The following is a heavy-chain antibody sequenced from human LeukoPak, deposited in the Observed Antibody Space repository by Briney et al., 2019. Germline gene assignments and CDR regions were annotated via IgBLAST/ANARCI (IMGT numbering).Heavy chain of an antibody. D-gene: IGHD5-18*01. Sequence: SETLSLTCTVSGGSISSYYWSWIRQPPGKRLERIGSLYCSGSPSYNPSLKSRVTISVVQSKNLFDLKLSSVTDADTAVYYCARGRTAMVTRGPFDYWGQGTLVTVPS. V-gene: IGHV4-59*01. CDR1: GGSISSYY. CDR2: LYCSGSP. CDR3: ARGRTAMVTRGPFDY. J-gene: IGHJ4*02.